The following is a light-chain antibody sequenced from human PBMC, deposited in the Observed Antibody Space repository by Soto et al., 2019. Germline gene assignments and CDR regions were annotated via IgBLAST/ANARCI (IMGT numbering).Light chain of an antibody. J-gene: IGKJ2*01. CDR3: QQYNNWPLPYT. V-gene: IGKV3-15*01. CDR1: QSVSSN. CDR2: GAS. Sequence: EIVMTQSPATLSVSPGERATISCRASQSVSSNLAWYQQKPGQAPRLLIYGASTRATGIPARFSGSGSGTEFTLTISSMQSEDFAVYYCQQYNNWPLPYTFGQGTKLEIK.